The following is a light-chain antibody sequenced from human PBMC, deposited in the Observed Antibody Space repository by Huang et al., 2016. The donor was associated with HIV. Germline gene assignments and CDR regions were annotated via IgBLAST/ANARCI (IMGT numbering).Light chain of an antibody. CDR3: LQYATSPRT. Sequence: IVLTQSPGTLSLSSGERATLSCRASQSLTYNNLAWYQQKPGQAPRLLVYAASTSATGIPDRFSGSGSGSDFTLTISRLEPEDFAVYFCLQYATSPRTFGQGTKVEIK. V-gene: IGKV3-20*01. CDR1: QSLTYNN. CDR2: AAS. J-gene: IGKJ1*01.